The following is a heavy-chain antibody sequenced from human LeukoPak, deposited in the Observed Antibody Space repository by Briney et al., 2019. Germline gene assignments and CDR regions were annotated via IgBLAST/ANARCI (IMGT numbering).Heavy chain of an antibody. CDR1: GFTFSSYA. D-gene: IGHD3-22*01. J-gene: IGHJ4*02. CDR3: AKTKSTYYYDSSGYDPFDY. V-gene: IGHV3-23*01. CDR2: ISGSGGST. Sequence: GGSLRLSCAASGFTFSSYAMSWVRQAPGKGLEWVSAISGSGGSTYYADSVKGRFTISRDNSKNTLYLQMNSLRAEDTAVYYCAKTKSTYYYDSSGYDPFDYWGQGTLVTVSS.